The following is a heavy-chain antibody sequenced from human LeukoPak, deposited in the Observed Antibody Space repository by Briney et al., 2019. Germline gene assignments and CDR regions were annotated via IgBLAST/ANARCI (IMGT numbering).Heavy chain of an antibody. D-gene: IGHD3-22*01. Sequence: GGSLRLSCAASGFTFSDYYMSWIRQAPGKGLEWVSFISGSGSNTKYADSVKGRFTISRDNAKNSLYLQMNSLRVEDTAVYYCASSRASSGLEYFQHWGQGTLVTVSS. CDR1: GFTFSDYY. CDR3: ASSRASSGLEYFQH. J-gene: IGHJ1*01. V-gene: IGHV3-11*03. CDR2: ISGSGSNT.